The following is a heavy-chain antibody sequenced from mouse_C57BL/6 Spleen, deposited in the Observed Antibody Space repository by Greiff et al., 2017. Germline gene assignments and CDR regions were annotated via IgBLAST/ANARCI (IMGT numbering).Heavy chain of an antibody. CDR2: IYPSTGGT. J-gene: IGHJ2*01. Sequence: EVQLQESGPELVKPGASVKISCKASGYSFTGYYMNWVKQSPVKSLEWIGAIYPSTGGTTYNQKFKGKATLTVDNSSSTAYMQLRSLTSEDSADYYCARGGTTVVEYGGQGTTLADSA. CDR3: ARGGTTVVEY. V-gene: IGHV1-42*01. D-gene: IGHD1-1*01. CDR1: GYSFTGYY.